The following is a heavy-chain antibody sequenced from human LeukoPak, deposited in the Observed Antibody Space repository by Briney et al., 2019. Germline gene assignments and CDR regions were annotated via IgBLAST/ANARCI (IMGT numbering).Heavy chain of an antibody. D-gene: IGHD3-3*01. CDR1: AASLSSYY. Sequence: SETLSLTCTVSAASLSSYYWGWLRQSPGKGLEWLGYISDTGKTDYNPSLKSRGTLSLDMSKNQFSLRLTSVTAADTAVYYCVTGYYEPFDNWGQGTLVFVSS. CDR2: ISDTGKT. V-gene: IGHV4-59*01. J-gene: IGHJ4*02. CDR3: VTGYYEPFDN.